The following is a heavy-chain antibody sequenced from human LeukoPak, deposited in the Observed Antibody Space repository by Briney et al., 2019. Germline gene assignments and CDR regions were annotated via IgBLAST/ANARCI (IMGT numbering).Heavy chain of an antibody. D-gene: IGHD3-10*01. J-gene: IGHJ5*02. CDR1: GFTFSLYG. CDR3: ATTGVRRDNWFDP. Sequence: GGSLRLSCAASGFTFSLYGMNWLRQAPGKGLEWVSYISEDTTIIHYADSVKGRFTISRDNAKNSLYLQMNSLRVVDTAVYYCATTGVRRDNWFDPSGHGALVTVSS. V-gene: IGHV3-48*01. CDR2: ISEDTTII.